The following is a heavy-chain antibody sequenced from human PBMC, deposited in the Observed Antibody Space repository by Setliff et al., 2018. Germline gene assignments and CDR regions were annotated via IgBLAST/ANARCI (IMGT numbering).Heavy chain of an antibody. J-gene: IGHJ4*02. CDR2: IRSKANSNTL. Sequence: PGGSLRLSCAASGLTFSDHYMDWVRLAPGRGLEWLGRIRSKANSNTLEYDPSVKGRVTISRDNAKNSLYLQMTSLRAEDTALYYCARGRPLYSSPVDYWGQGTLVTVSS. V-gene: IGHV3-72*01. CDR3: ARGRPLYSSPVDY. CDR1: GLTFSDHY. D-gene: IGHD6-13*01.